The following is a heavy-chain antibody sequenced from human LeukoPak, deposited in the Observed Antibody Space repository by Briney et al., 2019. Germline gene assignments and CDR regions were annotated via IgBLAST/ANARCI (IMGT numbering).Heavy chain of an antibody. CDR3: ARDTSSGWSRIDY. CDR2: ISSSSSYI. J-gene: IGHJ4*02. CDR1: GFTFSSYS. D-gene: IGHD6-19*01. Sequence: GGSLRLSCAASGFTFSSYSMNWVRQAPGKGLEWVSSISSSSSYIYYADSVKGRFTISRDNAKNSLYLQMNSLRAEDTAVYYCARDTSSGWSRIDYWGQGTLVTVSS. V-gene: IGHV3-21*01.